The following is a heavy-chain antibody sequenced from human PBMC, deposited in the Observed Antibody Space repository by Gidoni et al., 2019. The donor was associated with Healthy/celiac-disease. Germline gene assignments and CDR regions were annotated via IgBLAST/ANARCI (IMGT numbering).Heavy chain of an antibody. V-gene: IGHV3-15*07. CDR1: GFTFSNAC. CDR2: IKSKTDGGTT. J-gene: IGHJ3*02. CDR3: TTDIGFSSSWYPDAFDI. D-gene: IGHD6-13*01. Sequence: EVQLVESGGGLVKPGGSLRPPYAASGFTFSNACMYWVRQAPGKGLEWVGRIKSKTDGGTTDYAAPVKGRFTISRDDSKNTLYLQMNSLKTEDTAVYYCTTDIGFSSSWYPDAFDIWGQGTMVTVSS.